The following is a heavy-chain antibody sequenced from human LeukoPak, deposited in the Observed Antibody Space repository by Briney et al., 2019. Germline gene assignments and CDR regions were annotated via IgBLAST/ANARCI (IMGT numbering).Heavy chain of an antibody. Sequence: PGGSPRLSCRTSGFTFGDYALSWFRQAPGKGLEWVGFIRSKVYGGTTEYAASVKGRVIISRDDSESIAYLQMNSLKIEDTAMYYCSRVSTSGLYGRFDALHIWSQGTMVTVSS. J-gene: IGHJ3*02. CDR2: IRSKVYGGTT. D-gene: IGHD6-19*01. V-gene: IGHV3-49*03. CDR1: GFTFGDYA. CDR3: SRVSTSGLYGRFDALHI.